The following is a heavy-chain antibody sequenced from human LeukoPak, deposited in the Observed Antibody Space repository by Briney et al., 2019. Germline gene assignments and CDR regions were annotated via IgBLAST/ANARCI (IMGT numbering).Heavy chain of an antibody. J-gene: IGHJ4*02. CDR1: GYTFTGYY. V-gene: IGHV1-2*02. CDR3: ARGNLGYCSSTSCYRSYYSDY. Sequence: ASVKVSCKASGYTFTGYYMRWVRQAPGQGLEWMGWINPNSGGTNYAQKVQGRVSMTRDTAISTAYMELSRLRSDDTAVYYSARGNLGYCSSTSCYRSYYSDYCGQGTLATVSS. CDR2: INPNSGGT. D-gene: IGHD2-2*01.